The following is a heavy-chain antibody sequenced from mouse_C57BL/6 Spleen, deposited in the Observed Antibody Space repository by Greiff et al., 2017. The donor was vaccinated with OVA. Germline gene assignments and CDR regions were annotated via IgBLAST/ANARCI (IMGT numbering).Heavy chain of an antibody. Sequence: EVKVVESGGGLVQPGGSLKLSCAASGFTFSDYYMYWVRQTPEKRLEWVAYISNGGGSNYYPDTVKGRFTISRDNAKNTLYLQMSRLKSEDTAMYYCARSSYGYFDVWGTGTTVTVSS. CDR3: ARSSYGYFDV. CDR2: ISNGGGSN. D-gene: IGHD1-1*01. CDR1: GFTFSDYY. J-gene: IGHJ1*03. V-gene: IGHV5-12*01.